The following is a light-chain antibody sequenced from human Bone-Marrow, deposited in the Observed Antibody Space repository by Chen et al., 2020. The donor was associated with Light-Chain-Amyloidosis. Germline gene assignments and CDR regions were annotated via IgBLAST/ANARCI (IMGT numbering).Light chain of an antibody. CDR3: VLYVGSGIWV. CDR2: STN. J-gene: IGLJ3*02. V-gene: IGLV8-61*01. Sequence: QTVVTQEPSFSVSPGGTVTLTCGLSSGSGSTNYYPAWYQQTPGQAPRTLIYSTNTRSCGVPDRFSGSILGNKAALTITGAQAEDESDYYCVLYVGSGIWVFGGGTKLTV. CDR1: SGSGSTNYY.